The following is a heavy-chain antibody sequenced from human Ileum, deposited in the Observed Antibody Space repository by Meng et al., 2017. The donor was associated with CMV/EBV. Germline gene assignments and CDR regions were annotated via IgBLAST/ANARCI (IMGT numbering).Heavy chain of an antibody. CDR1: GASLNDYY. CDR2: IFATGTT. J-gene: IGHJ5*02. V-gene: IGHV4-4*07. CDR3: ARDRFDP. Sequence: QVQLRESGLGLVKPSETLSLPCTVSGASLNDYYWSWIRQPAGKGLEWIGRIFATGTTNYNPSLKSRVTMSVDTSKNQFPLKLTSVTAADTAVYFCARDRFDPWGQGALVTVSS.